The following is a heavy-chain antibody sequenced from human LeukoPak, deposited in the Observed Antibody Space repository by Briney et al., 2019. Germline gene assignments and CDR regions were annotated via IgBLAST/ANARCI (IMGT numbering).Heavy chain of an antibody. V-gene: IGHV3-23*01. J-gene: IGHJ6*03. Sequence: GGSLRLSCAASGFTFSSYAMSWVRQAPGKGLEWVSAISGSGGSTYYADSVKGRFTISRDNSKNTLYLQMNSLRAEDTAVYYCAKGSRTLVVERYYYMDVWGKGTTVTVSS. D-gene: IGHD2-2*01. CDR2: ISGSGGST. CDR3: AKGSRTLVVERYYYMDV. CDR1: GFTFSSYA.